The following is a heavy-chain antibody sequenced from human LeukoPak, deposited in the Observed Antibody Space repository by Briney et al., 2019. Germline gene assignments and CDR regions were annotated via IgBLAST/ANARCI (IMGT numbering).Heavy chain of an antibody. J-gene: IGHJ5*02. CDR3: ARDLITGTTGWFDP. D-gene: IGHD1-20*01. V-gene: IGHV3-23*01. CDR1: RFTFSTYG. Sequence: GGSLRLSCAASRFTFSTYGMSWVRQAPGKGLEWVSSISGSGGSTNYADSVKGRFTISRDNSKNTLYLQMNSLRDEDTAVYYCARDLITGTTGWFDPWGQGTLVTVSS. CDR2: ISGSGGST.